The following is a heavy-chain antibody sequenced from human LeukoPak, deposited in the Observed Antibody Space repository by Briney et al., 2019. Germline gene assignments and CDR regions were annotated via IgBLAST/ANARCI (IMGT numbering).Heavy chain of an antibody. CDR3: ARLLPQSGYYGMDV. Sequence: SETLSLTCTVSGGSISSYYWSWIRQPPGKGLEWIGYIYYSGSTNYNPSLKSRVTISVDTSKNQFSLKLSFVTAADTAVYYCARLLPQSGYYGMDVWGQGTTVTVSS. D-gene: IGHD3-16*01. V-gene: IGHV4-59*08. CDR2: IYYSGST. CDR1: GGSISSYY. J-gene: IGHJ6*02.